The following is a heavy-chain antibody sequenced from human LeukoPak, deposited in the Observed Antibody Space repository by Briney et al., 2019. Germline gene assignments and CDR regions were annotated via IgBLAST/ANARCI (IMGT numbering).Heavy chain of an antibody. D-gene: IGHD3-16*01. CDR1: GASISTYN. J-gene: IGHJ4*02. CDR2: VYYSGST. V-gene: IGHV4-59*01. Sequence: PSETPSLTCTVSGASISTYNWNWIRQPPGKGLEWIGYVYYSGSTNYNPSLNSRVTISVDTSKNQFSLILSSVTAADAAVYYCARSFGDYWYWGQGTLVTVSS. CDR3: ARSFGDYWY.